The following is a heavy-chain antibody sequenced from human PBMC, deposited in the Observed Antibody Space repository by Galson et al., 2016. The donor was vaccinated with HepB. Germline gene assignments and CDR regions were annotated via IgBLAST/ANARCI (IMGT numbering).Heavy chain of an antibody. CDR3: ARDRRYNSGWGHYYDPDSFDY. V-gene: IGHV3-7*03. CDR1: GFTFNSHW. CDR2: INPDGSEK. D-gene: IGHD6-19*01. Sequence: SLRLSCAASGFTFNSHWMSWVRQAPEKGLEWVANINPDGSEKHYVDTVQGRFTISRDNAENSLYLHMNSLRAEDTAVYYCARDRRYNSGWGHYYDPDSFDYWGQGTLVTVSS. J-gene: IGHJ4*02.